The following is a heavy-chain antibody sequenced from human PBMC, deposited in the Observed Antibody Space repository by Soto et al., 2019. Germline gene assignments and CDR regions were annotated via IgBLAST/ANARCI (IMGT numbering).Heavy chain of an antibody. CDR2: ISASGGSA. CDR1: GFTFNIYA. V-gene: IGHV3-23*01. Sequence: GGSLRLSCAASGFTFNIYAMAWARQAPGKGLEWVSSISASGGSAYYADSVNGRFTISRDNSENTLFVQMSNLRAEDTAVYYCAKGGGGNSNTELDSWGQGTLVTVSS. CDR3: AKGGGGNSNTELDS. J-gene: IGHJ4*02. D-gene: IGHD2-21*02.